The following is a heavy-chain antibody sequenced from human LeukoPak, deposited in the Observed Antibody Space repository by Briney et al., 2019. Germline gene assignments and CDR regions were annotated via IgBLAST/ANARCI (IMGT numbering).Heavy chain of an antibody. V-gene: IGHV5-51*01. CDR1: GYSFTSYW. CDR2: IYPGDSDT. J-gene: IGHJ4*02. Sequence: GESLKISCKGSGYSFTSYWIGWVRQMPGKGPEWMGIIYPGDSDTRYSPSFQGQVTISADKSISTAYLQWSSLKASDTAMYYCARQPPGGSMVRGVIITFFDYWGQGTLVTVSS. D-gene: IGHD3-10*01. CDR3: ARQPPGGSMVRGVIITFFDY.